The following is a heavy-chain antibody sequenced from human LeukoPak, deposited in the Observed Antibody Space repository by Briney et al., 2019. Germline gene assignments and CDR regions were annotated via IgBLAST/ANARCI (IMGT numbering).Heavy chain of an antibody. D-gene: IGHD1-26*01. CDR2: IIPIFGTA. V-gene: IGHV1-69*13. Sequence: GASVKVSCKASGGTFSSYAISWVRQAPGQGLEWMGGIIPIFGTANYAQKFQGRVTITADESTSTAYMELSSLRSEDTAVYYCARDEWRGATIGGHAFHIWGQGTMVTVSS. CDR1: GGTFSSYA. CDR3: ARDEWRGATIGGHAFHI. J-gene: IGHJ3*02.